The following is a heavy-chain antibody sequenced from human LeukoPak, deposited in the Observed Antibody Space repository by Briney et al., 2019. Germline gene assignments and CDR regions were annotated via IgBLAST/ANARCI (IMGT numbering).Heavy chain of an antibody. CDR3: VRGNGGPEC. Sequence: GGSLRLSCAASGFTFTNYWMHWVRQAPGMGLVWVSRLPPDELGIIYADSVKGRFTVSRDNAKNTVYLQMNSLRAEDTAVYYCVRGNGGPECWGQGTLVTVSS. CDR1: GFTFTNYW. J-gene: IGHJ4*02. D-gene: IGHD1-1*01. CDR2: LPPDELGI. V-gene: IGHV3-74*01.